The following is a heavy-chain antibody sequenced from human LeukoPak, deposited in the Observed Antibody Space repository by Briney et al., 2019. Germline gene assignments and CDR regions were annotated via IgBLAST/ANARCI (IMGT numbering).Heavy chain of an antibody. CDR3: AMSITMIIVIVKRPPTIDY. CDR1: GGSISTYY. D-gene: IGHD3-22*01. J-gene: IGHJ4*02. V-gene: IGHV4-59*12. Sequence: SETLSLTCTVSGGSISTYYWSWIRQPPGKGLEWIGSIYYSGSTNYNPSLKSRVSISLETSKNQFSLKLSSVTAADTAVYYCAMSITMIIVIVKRPPTIDYWGQGTLVTVSS. CDR2: IYYSGST.